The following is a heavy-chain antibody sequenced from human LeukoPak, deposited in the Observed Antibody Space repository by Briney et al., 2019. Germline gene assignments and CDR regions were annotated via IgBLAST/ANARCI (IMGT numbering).Heavy chain of an antibody. CDR1: GFTFSSYS. CDR2: ISSSSSYI. J-gene: IGHJ4*02. V-gene: IGHV3-21*01. CDR3: ARVGGYDFHPDY. Sequence: GGSLRLSCAASGFTFSSYSMNWVRQAPGKGLEWVSSISSSSSYIYYADSVKGRFTISRDNAKNSLYLQMNSLRAEDTAVYYCARVGGYDFHPDYWGQGTLVTVSS. D-gene: IGHD5-12*01.